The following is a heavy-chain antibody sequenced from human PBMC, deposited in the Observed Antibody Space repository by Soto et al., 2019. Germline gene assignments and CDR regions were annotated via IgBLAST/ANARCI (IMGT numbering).Heavy chain of an antibody. CDR2: ISGSGVST. Sequence: EVQLLESGGGLVQPGGSLRLSCAASGFTFSSYAMSWVRQAPGKGLEWVSGISGSGVSTYYADSVKGRFTISRDNSKSTLYLKMNSLRAEDTDVSYCAKDRERIATRSIDYWGQGTLVTVSS. D-gene: IGHD6-6*01. J-gene: IGHJ4*02. V-gene: IGHV3-23*01. CDR3: AKDRERIATRSIDY. CDR1: GFTFSSYA.